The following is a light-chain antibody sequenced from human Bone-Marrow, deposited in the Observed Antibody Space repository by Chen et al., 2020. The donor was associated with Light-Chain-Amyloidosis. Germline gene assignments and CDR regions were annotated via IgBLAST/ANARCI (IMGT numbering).Light chain of an antibody. J-gene: IGLJ3*02. CDR1: NIGSTS. Sequence: SYVLTQPSSVSVAPGQTATLACGGNNIGSTSVHWYQQTPGQARLLVVYDDSDRPSGIPGRLSGSNSGNTATLTISRVEAGDEADYYCQVWDRSSDRPVFGGGTKLTVL. V-gene: IGLV3-21*02. CDR2: DDS. CDR3: QVWDRSSDRPV.